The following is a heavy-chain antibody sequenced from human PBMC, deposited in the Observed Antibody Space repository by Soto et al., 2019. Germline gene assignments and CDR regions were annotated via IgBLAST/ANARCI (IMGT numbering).Heavy chain of an antibody. V-gene: IGHV3-30-3*01. CDR2: ISYDGSNK. Sequence: PGGSLRLSCAASGFIFSNYAMHWVRQAPGKGLEWVAVISYDGSNKLYADSVKGRFTISRDNSKNTLYLQMNSLRAEDTAVYYCARASFAQQLVRGWSWFDPWGQGTLVTVSS. J-gene: IGHJ5*02. CDR3: ARASFAQQLVRGWSWFDP. D-gene: IGHD6-13*01. CDR1: GFIFSNYA.